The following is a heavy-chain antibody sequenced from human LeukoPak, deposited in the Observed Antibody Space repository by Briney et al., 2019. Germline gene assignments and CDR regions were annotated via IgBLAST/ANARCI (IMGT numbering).Heavy chain of an antibody. CDR3: AGVEVPAAVNAFDI. CDR2: ISAYNGNT. CDR1: GYTFTSYG. D-gene: IGHD2-2*01. Sequence: ASVKVSCKASGYTFTSYGISWVRQAPGQGLEWMGWISAYNGNTNYAQKLQGRVTMTTDTSTSTAYMELRSLRSDDTAVYYCAGVEVPAAVNAFDIWGQRTMVTVSS. V-gene: IGHV1-18*01. J-gene: IGHJ3*02.